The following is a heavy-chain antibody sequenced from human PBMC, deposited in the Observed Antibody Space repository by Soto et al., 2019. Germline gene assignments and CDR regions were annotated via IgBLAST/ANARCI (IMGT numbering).Heavy chain of an antibody. CDR3: ARMYSDFWSGYYQNWFDP. CDR2: ISAYNGNT. CDR1: GYTFTSYG. V-gene: IGHV1-18*01. J-gene: IGHJ5*02. Sequence: ASVKVSCKASGYTFTSYGISWGRQAPGQGLEWMGWISAYNGNTNYAQKLQGRVTMTTDTSTSTAYMELRSLRSDDTAVYYCARMYSDFWSGYYQNWFDPWGQGTLVTVSS. D-gene: IGHD3-3*01.